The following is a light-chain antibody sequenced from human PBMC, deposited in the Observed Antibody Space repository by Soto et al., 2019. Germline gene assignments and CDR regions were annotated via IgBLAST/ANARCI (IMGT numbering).Light chain of an antibody. CDR3: SSYTSSSTDV. V-gene: IGLV2-14*01. Sequence: QSALTQPASVSGSPGQSITISCTGTSSDVGGYNYVSWYQQHPGKAPKLMIYDVSNRPSGVSNRFSGSKSGNTASLTISGLQAEDEAHYYCSSYTSSSTDVFGPGTKLTVL. CDR2: DVS. CDR1: SSDVGGYNY. J-gene: IGLJ1*01.